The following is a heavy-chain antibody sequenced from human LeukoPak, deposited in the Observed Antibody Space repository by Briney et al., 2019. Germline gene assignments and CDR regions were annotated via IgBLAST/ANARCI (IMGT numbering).Heavy chain of an antibody. V-gene: IGHV1-2*02. J-gene: IGHJ4*02. D-gene: IGHD5-18*01. CDR2: INPNSGGT. CDR3: ARDPGYSSPRGDY. CDR1: GYTFTDYF. Sequence: GASVKVSCKASGYTFTDYFMHWVRQAPGQGLEWMGWINPNSGGTHYAQKFQGRVTMTRDTSISTAYMELSRLRSDDTAVYYCARDPGYSSPRGDYWGRGTLVTVSS.